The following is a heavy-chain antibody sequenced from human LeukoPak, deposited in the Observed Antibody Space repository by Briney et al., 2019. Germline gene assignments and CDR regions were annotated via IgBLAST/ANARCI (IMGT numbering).Heavy chain of an antibody. J-gene: IGHJ4*02. CDR1: GFTFSSYA. CDR3: AKDKEEYSYGRGYFDY. D-gene: IGHD5-18*01. V-gene: IGHV3-23*01. Sequence: GGSLRLSCAASGFTFSSYAMSWVRQAPGKGLEWVSAISYSGTITYYADSVKGRFTISRDNSKNTLYLQMNSLRAEDTAVYYCAKDKEEYSYGRGYFDYWGQGTLVTVSS. CDR2: ISYSGTIT.